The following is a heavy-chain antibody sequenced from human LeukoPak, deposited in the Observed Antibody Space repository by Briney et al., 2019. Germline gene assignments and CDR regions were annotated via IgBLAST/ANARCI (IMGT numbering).Heavy chain of an antibody. CDR1: GYTLTELS. Sequence: ASVKVSCKVSGYTLTELSMHWVRQAPGKGLEWMGGFDPEDGETIYAQKFQGRVTMTEDTSTDTAYMELSSLRSEDTAVYYCTTDTLGYSSGWRFDYWGQGTLVTVSS. J-gene: IGHJ4*02. D-gene: IGHD6-19*01. CDR3: TTDTLGYSSGWRFDY. V-gene: IGHV1-24*01. CDR2: FDPEDGET.